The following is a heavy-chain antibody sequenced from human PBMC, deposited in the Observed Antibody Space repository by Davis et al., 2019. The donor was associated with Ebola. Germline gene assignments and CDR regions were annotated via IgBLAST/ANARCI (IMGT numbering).Heavy chain of an antibody. CDR3: AKDPENWGWFDY. J-gene: IGHJ4*02. Sequence: GESLKISCAASGFTFINAWMNWVRQAPGKGLEWVSTISGSGGSTYYADSVKGRFTISRDNSKNTLYLQMNSLRAEDTALYYCAKDPENWGWFDYWGQGTLVTVSS. CDR2: ISGSGGST. D-gene: IGHD7-27*01. CDR1: GFTFINAW. V-gene: IGHV3-23*01.